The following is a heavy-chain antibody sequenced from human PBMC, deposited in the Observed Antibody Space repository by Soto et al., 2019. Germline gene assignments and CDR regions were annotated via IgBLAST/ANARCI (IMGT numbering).Heavy chain of an antibody. Sequence: GGSLRLSCAASGFTFSSCAMGWVRQAPGKGLEWVSGISGNGGSTYYADSVKGRFTISRDNSKNTLYLQMNSLRAEGTAVYYCATALYYDINGDAFDIWGQGTMVTVSS. CDR2: ISGNGGST. CDR1: GFTFSSCA. CDR3: ATALYYDINGDAFDI. V-gene: IGHV3-23*01. D-gene: IGHD3-9*01. J-gene: IGHJ3*02.